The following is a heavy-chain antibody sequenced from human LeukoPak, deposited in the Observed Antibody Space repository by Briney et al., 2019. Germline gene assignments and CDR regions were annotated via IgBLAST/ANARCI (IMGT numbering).Heavy chain of an antibody. V-gene: IGHV4-59*01. J-gene: IGHJ4*02. Sequence: SETLSLTCTVSGGSISSYYWSWIRQPPGKGLEWIGYIYYSGSTNYNPSLKSRVTISVDTSKNQFSLKLSSVTAADTAVYYCTRVRITIFGVVTYYFDYWGQGTLVTVSS. CDR3: TRVRITIFGVVTYYFDY. CDR1: GGSISSYY. CDR2: IYYSGST. D-gene: IGHD3-3*01.